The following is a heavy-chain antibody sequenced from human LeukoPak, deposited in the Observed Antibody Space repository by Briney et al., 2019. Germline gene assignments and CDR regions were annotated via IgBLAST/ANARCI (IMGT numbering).Heavy chain of an antibody. J-gene: IGHJ4*02. D-gene: IGHD3-3*01. CDR3: ARGAPVAIFGAGYHEYFEY. CDR2: MNPNSGNT. V-gene: IGHV1-8*01. Sequence: ASVKVSCKTSGYTFDNYDINWVRQATGQGLEWMGWMNPNSGNTGYAQKFQGRVIMTTNISMSTAYMELRGLRYEDTAIYYCARGAPVAIFGAGYHEYFEYWGQGTVVAVSS. CDR1: GYTFDNYD.